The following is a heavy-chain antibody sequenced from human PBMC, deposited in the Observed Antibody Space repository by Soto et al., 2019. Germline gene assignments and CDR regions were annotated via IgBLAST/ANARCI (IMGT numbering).Heavy chain of an antibody. Sequence: ASVKVSCKASGYTFTSYGISLVRQAPGQGIEWMGWISAYXXNXXXXXKXXGRVTMTTDTSTSTAYMELRSLRSDDTAVYYCARVHSSFYYYYGMDVWGQGTTVTVSS. CDR3: ARVHSSFYYYYGMDV. V-gene: IGHV1-18*01. D-gene: IGHD6-6*01. CDR2: ISAYXXNX. CDR1: GYTFTSYG. J-gene: IGHJ6*02.